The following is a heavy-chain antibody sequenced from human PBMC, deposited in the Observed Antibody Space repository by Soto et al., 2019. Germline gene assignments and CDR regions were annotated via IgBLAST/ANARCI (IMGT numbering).Heavy chain of an antibody. D-gene: IGHD3-3*01. CDR2: ISGSGGST. CDR1: GFTFSSYA. Sequence: EVQLLESGGGLVQPGGSLRLSCAASGFTFSSYAMSWVRQAPGKGLEWVSAISGSGGSTYYADSVKGRFTISRDNSKNTLYLQMNSLRAEDTVVYYCANEVGGFDYGDYWGQGTLVTVSS. V-gene: IGHV3-23*01. CDR3: ANEVGGFDYGDY. J-gene: IGHJ4*02.